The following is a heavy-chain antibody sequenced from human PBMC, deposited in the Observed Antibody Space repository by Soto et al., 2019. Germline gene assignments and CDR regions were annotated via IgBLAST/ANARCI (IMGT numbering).Heavy chain of an antibody. CDR3: ARDYRYYGSGSYYKEDYYYGMDV. D-gene: IGHD3-10*01. V-gene: IGHV4-34*01. J-gene: IGHJ6*02. Sequence: SETLSLTCAVYGGSFSGYYWSWIRQPPGKGLEWIGDINYSGSTNYNPSLKSRVTISVDTSKNQFSLNLNSVTAADTAVYYCARDYRYYGSGSYYKEDYYYGMDVWGQGTTVTVSS. CDR1: GGSFSGYY. CDR2: INYSGST.